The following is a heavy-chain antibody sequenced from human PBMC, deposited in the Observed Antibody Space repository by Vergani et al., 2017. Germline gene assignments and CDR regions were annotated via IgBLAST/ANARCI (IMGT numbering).Heavy chain of an antibody. D-gene: IGHD5-12*01. CDR2: ISGSGGST. V-gene: IGHV3-23*01. J-gene: IGHJ6*02. Sequence: EVQLLESGGDLVQPGGSLRLSCAASGFTFNHYAMNWVRQAPGKGLEWVSGISGSGGSTYYAGSVKGRFTISRDSSKNPLYLQMNSLSAGATAGYYCAKAKPRNSGYDYSYCYHAMDVWCQGTTVTVAS. CDR3: AKAKPRNSGYDYSYCYHAMDV. CDR1: GFTFNHYA.